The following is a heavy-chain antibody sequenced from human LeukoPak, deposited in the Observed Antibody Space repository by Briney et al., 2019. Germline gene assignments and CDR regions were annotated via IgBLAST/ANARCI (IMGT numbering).Heavy chain of an antibody. D-gene: IGHD5-12*01. V-gene: IGHV4-61*08. Sequence: SSETLSLTCTVSGGSISSGGYYWSWIRQPPGKGLEWIGYIYYSGSTNYNPSLKSRVTISVDTSKNQFSLKLSSVTAADTAVYYCARGDLVWWLPIDYWGQGTLVTVSS. CDR1: GGSISSGGYY. CDR3: ARGDLVWWLPIDY. J-gene: IGHJ4*02. CDR2: IYYSGST.